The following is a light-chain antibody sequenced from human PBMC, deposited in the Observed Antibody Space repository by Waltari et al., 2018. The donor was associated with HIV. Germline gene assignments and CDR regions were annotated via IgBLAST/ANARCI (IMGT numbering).Light chain of an antibody. V-gene: IGLV2-14*01. CDR2: GVY. J-gene: IGLJ2*01. CDR1: TSDIGIFDS. Sequence: QSALTQPASVSGSPGQSITISCAGTTSDIGIFDSVSWYQQHPGRAPQLMIFGVYSRPSGVSSRFSGSKSGNTASLTISGLQAEYEANYYCCSYTAIHTLIFGGGTKLTVL. CDR3: CSYTAIHTLI.